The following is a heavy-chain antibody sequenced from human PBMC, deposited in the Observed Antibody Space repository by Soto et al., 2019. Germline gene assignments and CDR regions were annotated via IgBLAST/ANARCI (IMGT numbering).Heavy chain of an antibody. Sequence: ASVKVSCKASGYTFTSYGISWVRQAPGQGLEWMGWISAYNGNTSYAQKLQGRVTMTTDTSTSTDYMELRSLRSDDPAVYYCARYATMGYCSSTSCSYFDYWGQGTLVTVSS. CDR2: ISAYNGNT. CDR1: GYTFTSYG. D-gene: IGHD2-2*01. J-gene: IGHJ4*02. V-gene: IGHV1-18*01. CDR3: ARYATMGYCSSTSCSYFDY.